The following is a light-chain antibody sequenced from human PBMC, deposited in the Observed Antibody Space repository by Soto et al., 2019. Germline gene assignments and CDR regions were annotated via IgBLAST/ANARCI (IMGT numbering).Light chain of an antibody. CDR1: QSISTY. Sequence: DIQMTQSPSSLSASVGDRVTITCRASQSISTYLNWYQQKLGKAPKLLISGASSLQGGVPSRFSGSGSGTDFTLTISGLQPEDLATYYCQSYNTARPTFGQGTRLGIK. J-gene: IGKJ5*01. V-gene: IGKV1-39*01. CDR2: GAS. CDR3: QSYNTARPT.